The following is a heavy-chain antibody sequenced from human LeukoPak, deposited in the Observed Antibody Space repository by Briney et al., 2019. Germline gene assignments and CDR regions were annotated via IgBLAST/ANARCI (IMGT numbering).Heavy chain of an antibody. Sequence: PSETLSLTCTVSGGSISSGDYYWSWIRQPPGKGLEWIGYIYYSRSTYYNPSLKSRVTISVDTSKNQFSLKLSSVTAADTAVYYCAREVEGYYYDSSGYHGAFDIWGQGTMVTVSS. CDR1: GGSISSGDYY. J-gene: IGHJ3*02. CDR3: AREVEGYYYDSSGYHGAFDI. V-gene: IGHV4-30-4*01. D-gene: IGHD3-22*01. CDR2: IYYSRST.